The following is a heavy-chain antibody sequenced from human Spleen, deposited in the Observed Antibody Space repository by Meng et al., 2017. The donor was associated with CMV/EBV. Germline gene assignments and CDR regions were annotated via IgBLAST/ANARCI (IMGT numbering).Heavy chain of an antibody. J-gene: IGHJ4*02. D-gene: IGHD6-6*01. CDR2: VNYGVRT. CDR3: VRDRDSSSSSWDY. Sequence: SETLSLTCTVSGDSISSSNFFWGWIRQPPGKGLEWIGSVNYGVRTYYNPSLKRRVTMSVDTSKNQFSLRVSSVTAAGTAIYYCVRDRDSSSSSWDYWGQGTLVTVSS. CDR1: GDSISSSNFF. V-gene: IGHV4-39*07.